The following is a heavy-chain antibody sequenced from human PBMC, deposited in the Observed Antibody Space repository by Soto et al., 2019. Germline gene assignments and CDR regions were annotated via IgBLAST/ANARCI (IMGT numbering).Heavy chain of an antibody. Sequence: QLQLQESGPGLVKPSETLSLTCTVSGASISSTSYFWGWIRQPPGKGLEWVGSFYLSESTHYTLSLNSRVTISVDTSKNQFSLRLTSLTAVDTAVYYCASGNSGAYRAWFDPWGQGTLVTVSS. CDR2: FYLSEST. V-gene: IGHV4-39*01. J-gene: IGHJ5*02. CDR1: GASISSTSYF. CDR3: ASGNSGAYRAWFDP. D-gene: IGHD6-25*01.